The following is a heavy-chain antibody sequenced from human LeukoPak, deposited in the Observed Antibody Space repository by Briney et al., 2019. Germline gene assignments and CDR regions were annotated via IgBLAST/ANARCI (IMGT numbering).Heavy chain of an antibody. Sequence: SETLSLTCAVYGGSFSGYYWSWIRQPPGKGLEWIGEINHSGSTNYNPSLKSRVTISVDTSKNQFSLKLSSVTAADTAVYYCAGVGFRVAQAGFDYWGQGTLVTVSS. V-gene: IGHV4-34*01. J-gene: IGHJ4*02. D-gene: IGHD3-3*01. CDR2: INHSGST. CDR3: AGVGFRVAQAGFDY. CDR1: GGSFSGYY.